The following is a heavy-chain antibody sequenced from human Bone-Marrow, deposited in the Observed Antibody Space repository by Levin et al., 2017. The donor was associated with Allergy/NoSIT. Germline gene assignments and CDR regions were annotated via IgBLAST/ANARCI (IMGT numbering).Heavy chain of an antibody. Sequence: GESLKISCAASGFTFSDYYMSWIRQAPGKGLEWISYISSSASTLDYADSVKGRFTISRDNAKNSLYLLMTSLRAEDTAVYYCARDGAYYASGRLREGGDYWGQGTLVAVSS. CDR1: GFTFSDYY. CDR2: ISSSASTL. J-gene: IGHJ4*02. V-gene: IGHV3-11*01. D-gene: IGHD3-10*01. CDR3: ARDGAYYASGRLREGGDY.